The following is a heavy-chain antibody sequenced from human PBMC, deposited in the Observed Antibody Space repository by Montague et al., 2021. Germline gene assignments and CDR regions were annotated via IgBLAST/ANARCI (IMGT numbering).Heavy chain of an antibody. CDR1: GGSFSSGSYY. CDR2: IYYSGST. CDR3: AGGGLREKYYFDY. D-gene: IGHD3-16*01. J-gene: IGHJ4*02. Sequence: SETLSLTCTVSGGSFSSGSYYWSWIRQPPGKGLEWIGYIYYSGSTNYNLSLKSRVTISVDTSKNQLSLRLSSVTAADTAVYMCAGGGLREKYYFDYWGQGTLVTVSS. V-gene: IGHV4-61*01.